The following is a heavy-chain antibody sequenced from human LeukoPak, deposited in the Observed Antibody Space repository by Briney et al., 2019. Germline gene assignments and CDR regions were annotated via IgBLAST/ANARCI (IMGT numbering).Heavy chain of an antibody. J-gene: IGHJ4*02. V-gene: IGHV3-73*01. CDR1: GFTFSGSA. Sequence: GGSLRLSCAASGFTFSGSAMHWVRQASGKGLEWVGRIRSKANSYATAYAVSVKGRFTISRDDSKNTAYLQMNSLKTEDTAVYYCTRHTTVTCYWGQGTLVTVSS. D-gene: IGHD4-17*01. CDR3: TRHTTVTCY. CDR2: IRSKANSYAT.